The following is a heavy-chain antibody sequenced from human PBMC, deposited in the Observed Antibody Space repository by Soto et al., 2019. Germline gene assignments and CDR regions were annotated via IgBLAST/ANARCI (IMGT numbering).Heavy chain of an antibody. CDR3: ARESLKAAAGTALDY. J-gene: IGHJ4*02. CDR2: IYYSGST. V-gene: IGHV4-31*03. Sequence: SETLSLTCTVSGGSISSGGYYWSWIRQHPGKGLEWIGYIYYSGSTYYNPSLKSRVTISVDTSKNQFSLKLSSVTAADTAVYYCARESLKAAAGTALDYWGQGTLVTVSS. CDR1: GGSISSGGYY. D-gene: IGHD6-13*01.